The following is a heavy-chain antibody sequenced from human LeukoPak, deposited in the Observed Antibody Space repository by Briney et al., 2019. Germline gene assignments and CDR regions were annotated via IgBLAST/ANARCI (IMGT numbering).Heavy chain of an antibody. D-gene: IGHD2-15*01. V-gene: IGHV1-18*01. CDR1: GYTFTSYG. Sequence: ASVKVSCKASGYTFTSYGISWVRQAPGQGLEWMGWISAYNGNTNYAQKLHGRVTMTTDTYTSTAYMYLRSLRSDDTAVYYCARDHGGNDAFDIWGQGTMVTVSS. J-gene: IGHJ3*02. CDR2: ISAYNGNT. CDR3: ARDHGGNDAFDI.